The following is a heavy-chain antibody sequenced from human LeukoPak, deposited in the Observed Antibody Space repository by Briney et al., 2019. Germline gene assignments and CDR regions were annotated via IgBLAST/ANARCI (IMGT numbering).Heavy chain of an antibody. CDR2: TYYRSKWYN. D-gene: IGHD6-19*01. CDR3: ARDFGTTGWYTFDY. J-gene: IGHJ4*02. Sequence: SQTLSLTCVVSGDSVSSKNGAWNWIRQSPSRGLEWLGRTYYRSKWYNDYAESMEGRMTISQDTSKNQYSLHLNSVAPDDTAVYYCARDFGTTGWYTFDYWGQGTLVTVSS. V-gene: IGHV6-1*01. CDR1: GDSVSSKNGA.